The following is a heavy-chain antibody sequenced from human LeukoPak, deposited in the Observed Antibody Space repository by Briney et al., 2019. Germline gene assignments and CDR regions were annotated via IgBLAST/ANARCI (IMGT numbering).Heavy chain of an antibody. CDR1: GYTFTSYD. D-gene: IGHD2-2*01. CDR2: MNPNSGNT. CDR3: ARDQKGYQTPFDY. Sequence: SVKVSCKASGYTFTSYDINWVRQATGQGLEWMGWMNPNSGNTGYAQKFQGRVTITRNTSISTAYMELSSLRSEDTAVYYCARDQKGYQTPFDYWGQGTLVTVSS. V-gene: IGHV1-8*03. J-gene: IGHJ4*02.